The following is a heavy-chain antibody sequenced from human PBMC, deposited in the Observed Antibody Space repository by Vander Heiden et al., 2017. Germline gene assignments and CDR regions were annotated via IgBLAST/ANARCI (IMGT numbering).Heavy chain of an antibody. CDR2: IYYSGST. CDR3: ARHDVYCSSTSCYPNWFDP. D-gene: IGHD2-2*01. V-gene: IGHV4-39*01. J-gene: IGHJ5*02. Sequence: QLQLQESGPGLVKPSETLSLTCTVPGGSISSSSYYWGWIRQPPGKGLEWIGSIYYSGSTYYNPSLKSRVTISVDTSKNQFSLKLSSVTAADTAVYYCARHDVYCSSTSCYPNWFDPWGQGTLVTVSS. CDR1: GGSISSSSYY.